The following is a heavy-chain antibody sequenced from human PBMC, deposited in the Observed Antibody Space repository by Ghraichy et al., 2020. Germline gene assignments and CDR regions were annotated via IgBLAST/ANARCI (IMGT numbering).Heavy chain of an antibody. CDR2: IYYSGST. Sequence: SQTLSLTCTVSGGSISSYYWSWIRQPPGKGLEWIGYIYYSGSTNYNPSLKSRVTISVDTSKNQFSLKLSSVTAADTAVYYCARHPYCGGDCYPRYFDLWGRGTLVTVSS. CDR1: GGSISSYY. D-gene: IGHD2-21*02. V-gene: IGHV4-59*08. CDR3: ARHPYCGGDCYPRYFDL. J-gene: IGHJ2*01.